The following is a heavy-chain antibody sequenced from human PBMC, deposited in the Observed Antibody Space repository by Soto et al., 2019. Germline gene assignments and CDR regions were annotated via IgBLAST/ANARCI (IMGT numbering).Heavy chain of an antibody. CDR3: ARRGYDILTGYSPMWYNWFDP. CDR2: IYYSGST. D-gene: IGHD3-9*01. CDR1: GGSISSSSYY. V-gene: IGHV4-39*01. Sequence: QLQLQESGPGLVKPSETLSLTCTVSGGSISSSSYYWGWIRQPPGKGLEWIGSIYYSGSTYYNPSLKSRVTISVDTSKNQFSLKLSSVTAADTAVYYCARRGYDILTGYSPMWYNWFDPWGQGTLVTVSS. J-gene: IGHJ5*02.